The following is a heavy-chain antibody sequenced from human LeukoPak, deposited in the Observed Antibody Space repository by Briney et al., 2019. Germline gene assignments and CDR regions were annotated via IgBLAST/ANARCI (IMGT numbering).Heavy chain of an antibody. Sequence: ASVRVSCKASGYTFTGYYMHWVRQAPGQGLEWMGWINPNSGGTNYAQKFQGRVTMTRDTSISTAYMELSRLRSDDTAVYYCARVHYDSSGYYIYYYYMDVWGKGTTVTVSS. J-gene: IGHJ6*03. CDR2: INPNSGGT. CDR3: ARVHYDSSGYYIYYYYMDV. D-gene: IGHD3-22*01. CDR1: GYTFTGYY. V-gene: IGHV1-2*02.